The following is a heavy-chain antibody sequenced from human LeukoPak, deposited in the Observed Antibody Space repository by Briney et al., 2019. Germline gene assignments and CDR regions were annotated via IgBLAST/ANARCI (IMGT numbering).Heavy chain of an antibody. CDR1: GVSISSGDYY. Sequence: SETLSLTCTVSGVSISSGDYYWSWIRQPPGKGLEWIGYIYYSGSTYYNPSLKSRVTISVDTSKNQFSLKLSSVTAADTAVYYCARVGRVFFVGVDAFDIWGQGTMVTVSS. CDR2: IYYSGST. V-gene: IGHV4-30-4*01. J-gene: IGHJ3*02. D-gene: IGHD2-8*01. CDR3: ARVGRVFFVGVDAFDI.